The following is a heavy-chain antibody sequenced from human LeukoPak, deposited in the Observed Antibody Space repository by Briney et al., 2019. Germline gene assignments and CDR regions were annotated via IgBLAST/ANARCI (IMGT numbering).Heavy chain of an antibody. CDR3: ARATTVTLDY. J-gene: IGHJ4*02. Sequence: SETLSLTCTVSGGSISSYYWSWIRQPPGKGLEWIGYIYYSGSTNYNPSLKSQVTISVDTSKNQFSLKLSSVTAADTAVYYCARATTVTLDYWGQGTLVTVSS. D-gene: IGHD4-17*01. CDR2: IYYSGST. CDR1: GGSISSYY. V-gene: IGHV4-59*01.